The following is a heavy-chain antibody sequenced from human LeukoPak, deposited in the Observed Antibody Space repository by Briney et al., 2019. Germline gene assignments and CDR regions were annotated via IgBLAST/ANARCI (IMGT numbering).Heavy chain of an antibody. D-gene: IGHD3-3*01. CDR3: ARDASITIFGVVTHYGMDV. J-gene: IGHJ6*02. Sequence: GRSLRLSCSASGFTFSSYAMHWVRHAPGKGLDWVAVISSDGSNKYYADSVKGRFTISRDNSKNTLYLQMNSLRAEDTAVYYCARDASITIFGVVTHYGMDVWGQGTTVTVSS. V-gene: IGHV3-30-3*01. CDR1: GFTFSSYA. CDR2: ISSDGSNK.